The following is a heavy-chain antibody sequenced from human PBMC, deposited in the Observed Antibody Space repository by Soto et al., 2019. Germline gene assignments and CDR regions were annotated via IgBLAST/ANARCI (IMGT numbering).Heavy chain of an antibody. CDR1: GGSISSSSYY. V-gene: IGHV4-39*01. D-gene: IGHD3-16*02. Sequence: QLQLQESGPGLVKPSETLSLTCTVSGGSISSSSYYWGWIRQPPGKGLEWIGSIYYSGSTYYNPSLKSRVTISVDTSKNQFSLKLSSVTAADTAVYYCARQGTDRNDYIWGSYRYWVDYWAQGTLVTVSS. J-gene: IGHJ4*02. CDR2: IYYSGST. CDR3: ARQGTDRNDYIWGSYRYWVDY.